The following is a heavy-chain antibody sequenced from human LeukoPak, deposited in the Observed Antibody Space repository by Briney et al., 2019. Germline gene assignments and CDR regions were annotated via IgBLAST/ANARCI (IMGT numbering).Heavy chain of an antibody. V-gene: IGHV3-7*01. Sequence: GRSLRLSYAASGFTHSSNYMSWVRHAPGKGLEWVANIKQDGSEKYYVDSVKGRFTISRDNAKNSLYLQMNGLRSEDTAVYYCARDGYSGRYYFPSNCFDYWGQGTLVTVSS. D-gene: IGHD1-26*01. J-gene: IGHJ4*02. CDR2: IKQDGSEK. CDR3: ARDGYSGRYYFPSNCFDY. CDR1: GFTHSSNY.